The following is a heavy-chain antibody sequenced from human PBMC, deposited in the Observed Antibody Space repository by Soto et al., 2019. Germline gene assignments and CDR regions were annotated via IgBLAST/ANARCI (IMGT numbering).Heavy chain of an antibody. Sequence: GGSLRLSCAASGFTFSSYSMNWVRQAPGKGLEWVSSISSSSSYIYYADSVKGRFTISRDNAKNSLYLQMNSLRAEDTAVYYCARDPDSSGLFYYYYGMDVWGQGTTVTVSS. J-gene: IGHJ6*02. CDR1: GFTFSSYS. CDR2: ISSSSSYI. D-gene: IGHD3-22*01. CDR3: ARDPDSSGLFYYYYGMDV. V-gene: IGHV3-21*01.